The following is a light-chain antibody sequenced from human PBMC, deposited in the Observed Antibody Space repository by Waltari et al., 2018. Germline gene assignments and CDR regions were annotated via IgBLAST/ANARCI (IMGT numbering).Light chain of an antibody. CDR3: QQYGSSPPT. CDR1: QSVSSSY. J-gene: IGKJ1*01. V-gene: IGKV3-20*01. Sequence: EIVLTQSPGTMSLSTGERATLSCRASQSVSSSYLAWYQQNPGQAPRLLIYGASSRSTGIPDRFSGSDSGTDFTLTISRLEPEGFAVYYCQQYGSSPPTFGQGTRVEIK. CDR2: GAS.